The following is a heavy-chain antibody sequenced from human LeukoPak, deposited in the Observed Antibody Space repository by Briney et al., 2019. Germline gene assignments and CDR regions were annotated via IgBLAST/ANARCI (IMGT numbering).Heavy chain of an antibody. D-gene: IGHD3-22*01. V-gene: IGHV3-23*01. CDR3: AKLLSYRHTYYYDSSGYYYHY. J-gene: IGHJ4*02. Sequence: PGGSLRLSCAASGFTFSSYAMSWVRQAPGKGLEWVSAISGSGGSTYYADSVKGRFTISRDNSKNTLYLQMNSLRAEDTAVYYCAKLLSYRHTYYYDSSGYYYHYWGQGTLVTVSS. CDR1: GFTFSSYA. CDR2: ISGSGGST.